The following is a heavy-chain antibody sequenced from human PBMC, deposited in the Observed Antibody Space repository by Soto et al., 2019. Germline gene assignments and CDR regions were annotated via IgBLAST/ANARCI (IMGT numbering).Heavy chain of an antibody. CDR1: GFTADDYA. CDR2: ISSNSDTI. D-gene: IGHD4-17*01. J-gene: IGHJ4*02. Sequence: EVQLVESGGGLVQPGRSLRLSCVASGFTADDYAMHWVRQAPGKGLEWVSGISSNSDTIDYADSVKGRFTISRDNGRNSLVVIMKSRRPEDTALLYCAKGMKLGGMTTIRYFDSWGQGSLVTVSS. CDR3: AKGMKLGGMTTIRYFDS. V-gene: IGHV3-9*02.